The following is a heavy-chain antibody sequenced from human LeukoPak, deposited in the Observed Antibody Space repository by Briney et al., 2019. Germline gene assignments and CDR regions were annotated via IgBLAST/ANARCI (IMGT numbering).Heavy chain of an antibody. J-gene: IGHJ4*02. D-gene: IGHD3-22*01. CDR3: ARTPTGDYYDSSGYYPYYFDY. Sequence: ASVKVSCKASGYTFTSYAMHWVRQAPGQRLEWMGWINAGNGNTKYSQKFQGRVTITRDTSASTAYMELSSLRSEDTAVYYCARTPTGDYYDSSGYYPYYFDYWGQGTLVTVSS. V-gene: IGHV1-3*01. CDR2: INAGNGNT. CDR1: GYTFTSYA.